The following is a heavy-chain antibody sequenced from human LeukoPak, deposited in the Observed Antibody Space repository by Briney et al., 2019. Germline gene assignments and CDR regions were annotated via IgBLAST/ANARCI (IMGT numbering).Heavy chain of an antibody. J-gene: IGHJ4*02. CDR1: GYTFTGYY. CDR3: ARVYFTRNKLTIEDNLDY. V-gene: IGHV1-2*02. CDR2: INPNSGGT. D-gene: IGHD1-14*01. Sequence: GASVKVSCKASGYTFTGYYMHWVRQAPGQGLEWMGWINPNSGGTNYAQKFQGRVTMTRDTSISTAYMELSRLRSDDTAVYYCARVYFTRNKLTIEDNLDYWGQGTLVTVSS.